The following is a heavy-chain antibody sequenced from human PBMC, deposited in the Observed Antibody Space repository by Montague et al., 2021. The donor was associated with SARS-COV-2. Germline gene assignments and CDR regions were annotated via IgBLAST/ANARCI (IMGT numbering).Heavy chain of an antibody. CDR1: GFAFGDHG. V-gene: IGHV3-20*04. J-gene: IGHJ4*02. D-gene: IGHD6-13*01. Sequence: SLRLPCAASGFAFGDHGMSWVRQVPGKGLEWVSGINWKGELTSYADSVKGRFTISRDNAKNSLYLQMSSLRAEDTALYYCARVAGYSSNWSYYFDYWGQATLVTVSS. CDR2: INWKGELT. CDR3: ARVAGYSSNWSYYFDY.